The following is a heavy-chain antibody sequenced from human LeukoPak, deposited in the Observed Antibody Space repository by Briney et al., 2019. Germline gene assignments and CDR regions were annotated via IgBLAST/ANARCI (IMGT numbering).Heavy chain of an antibody. CDR3: AKGSYGSGSYFFDY. Sequence: PGGTLRLSCAASGFTFSSYGMSWVRRAPGKGLEWVSAISGSGGSTYYADSVKGRFTISRDNSKNTLYLQMNSLRAEDTAVYYCAKGSYGSGSYFFDYWGQGTLVTVSS. CDR2: ISGSGGST. V-gene: IGHV3-23*01. CDR1: GFTFSSYG. J-gene: IGHJ4*02. D-gene: IGHD3-10*01.